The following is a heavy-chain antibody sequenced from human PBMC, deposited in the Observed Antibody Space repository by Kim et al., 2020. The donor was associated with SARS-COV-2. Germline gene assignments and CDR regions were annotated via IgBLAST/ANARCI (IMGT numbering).Heavy chain of an antibody. CDR1: GFSFSNYW. D-gene: IGHD2-21*02. J-gene: IGHJ4*02. CDR3: ARDGRSCVGGGCYSPD. Sequence: GGSLRLSCATSGFSFSNYWMSWVRQTPGKRLEWVANINQRESEKNYVDSVEGRFSISRDNAKNSLYLQMNSLRAEDTAMYYCARDGRSCVGGGCYSPDWGQGTLVTVSS. V-gene: IGHV3-7*05. CDR2: INQRESEK.